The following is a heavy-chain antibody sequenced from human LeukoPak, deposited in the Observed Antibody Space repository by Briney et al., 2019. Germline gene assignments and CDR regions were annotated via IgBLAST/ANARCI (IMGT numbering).Heavy chain of an antibody. J-gene: IGHJ4*02. V-gene: IGHV1-24*01. D-gene: IGHD4-17*01. CDR2: FDPEEGET. CDR3: ATSFTGDYGDYGNYFDY. Sequence: ASVKVSCKVSGYTLTELSMHWVRQAPGKGLEWMGGFDPEEGETIYAQKFQGRVTMTEDTSTDTAYMELSSLRSEDTAVYYCATSFTGDYGDYGNYFDYWGQGTLVTVSS. CDR1: GYTLTELS.